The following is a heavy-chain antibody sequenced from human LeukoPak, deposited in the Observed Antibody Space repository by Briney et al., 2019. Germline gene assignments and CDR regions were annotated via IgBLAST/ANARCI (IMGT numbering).Heavy chain of an antibody. CDR3: ATAPSGDYETDT. CDR2: SKSKSEGGTT. V-gene: IGHV3-15*01. Sequence: GGSLRLSCAASGVTFSNAWMSWVRQAPGKGLEFVGRSKSKSEGGTTDDAAPVKGRFTISRDDSKNTLYLQMKSLTTEDTAVYYCATAPSGDYETDTWGQGTLVSVSS. CDR1: GVTFSNAW. D-gene: IGHD4-17*01. J-gene: IGHJ5*02.